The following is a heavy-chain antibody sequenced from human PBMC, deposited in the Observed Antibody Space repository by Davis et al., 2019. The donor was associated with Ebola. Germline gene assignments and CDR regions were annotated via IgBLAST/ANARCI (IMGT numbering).Heavy chain of an antibody. CDR3: AREAVAGTGDFDY. V-gene: IGHV4-59*01. D-gene: IGHD6-19*01. CDR2: IYYSGST. Sequence: MPSETLSLTCAVYGGSFSSYYWSWIRQPPGKGLEWIGYIYYSGSTNYNPSLKSRVTISVDTSKNQFSLKLSSVTAADTAVYYCAREAVAGTGDFDYWGQGTLVTVSS. J-gene: IGHJ4*02. CDR1: GGSFSSYY.